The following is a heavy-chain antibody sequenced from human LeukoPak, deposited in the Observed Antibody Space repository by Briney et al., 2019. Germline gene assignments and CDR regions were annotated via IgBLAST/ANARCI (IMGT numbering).Heavy chain of an antibody. CDR2: MNPNSGNT. CDR3: ARGRGYCSGGSCYRPYYYGMDV. Sequence: GASVKVSCKASGYTFTSYDINWVRQAPGQGLEWMGWMNPNSGNTGYAQKFQGRVTMTRNTSISTAYMELSSLRSEDTAVYYCARGRGYCSGGSCYRPYYYGMDVWGQGTTVTVSS. J-gene: IGHJ6*02. V-gene: IGHV1-8*01. D-gene: IGHD2-15*01. CDR1: GYTFTSYD.